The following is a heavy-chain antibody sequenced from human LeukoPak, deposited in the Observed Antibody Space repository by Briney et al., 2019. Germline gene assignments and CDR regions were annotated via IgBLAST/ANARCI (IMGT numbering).Heavy chain of an antibody. V-gene: IGHV3-20*04. CDR2: INWNGGST. J-gene: IGHJ6*03. CDR3: ARVQYSSSWYAYYYYYMDV. CDR1: GFTFDDYG. D-gene: IGHD6-13*01. Sequence: PGGSLRLSCAASGFTFDDYGMSWVRQAPGKGLEWVSGINWNGGSTGYADSVKGRFTISRDNAKNSLYLQMNSLRAEDTALYYCARVQYSSSWYAYYYYYMDVWGKGTTVTVSS.